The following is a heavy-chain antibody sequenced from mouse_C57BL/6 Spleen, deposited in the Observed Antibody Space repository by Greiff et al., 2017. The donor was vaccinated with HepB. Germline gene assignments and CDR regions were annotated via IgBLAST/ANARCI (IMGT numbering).Heavy chain of an antibody. Sequence: LVESGAELVKPGASVKISCKASGYAFSSYWMNWVKQRPGKGLEWIGLIYPGDGNTNYNGKFKGKATLTADTSSSTAYMQLSSLTSEDSAVYFCARPEEGLDYWGQGTLVTVSA. CDR3: ARPEEGLDY. J-gene: IGHJ3*01. CDR2: IYPGDGNT. V-gene: IGHV1-80*01. CDR1: GYAFSSYW.